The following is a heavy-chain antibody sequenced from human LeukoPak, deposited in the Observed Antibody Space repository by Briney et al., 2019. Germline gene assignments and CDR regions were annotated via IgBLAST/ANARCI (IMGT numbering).Heavy chain of an antibody. J-gene: IGHJ6*02. CDR1: GFTFSSYS. D-gene: IGHD3-22*01. CDR2: ISSSSSYI. CDR3: ARELSNPITMIVVDHRSGMDV. V-gene: IGHV3-21*01. Sequence: TGGSLRLSCAASGFTFSSYSMNWVRQAPGKGLEWVSSISSSSSYIYYADSVKGRFTISRDNSKNTLYLQMNSLRAEDTAVYYCARELSNPITMIVVDHRSGMDVWGQGTTVTVSS.